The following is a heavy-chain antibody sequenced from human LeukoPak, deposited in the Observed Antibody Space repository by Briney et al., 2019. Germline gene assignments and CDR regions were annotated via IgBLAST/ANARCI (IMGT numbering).Heavy chain of an antibody. CDR2: IYSGGST. D-gene: IGHD6-13*01. J-gene: IGHJ4*02. CDR3: ARSGYSNRWYLGY. CDR1: GFTVSSNY. Sequence: PGGSLRLSCAASGFTVSSNYMSWVRQAPGKGLEWVSVIYSGGSTYYADSAKGRFTISRDNSKNTVDLQMNSLRVEDTAVYYCARSGYSNRWYLGYWGQGTLVTVSS. V-gene: IGHV3-53*01.